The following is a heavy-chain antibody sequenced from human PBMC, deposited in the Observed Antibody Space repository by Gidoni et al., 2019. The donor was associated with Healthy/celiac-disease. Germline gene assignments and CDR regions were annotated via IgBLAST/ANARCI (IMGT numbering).Heavy chain of an antibody. CDR3: AKTLEVVVITYAFDI. J-gene: IGHJ3*02. CDR1: GFTLTSYA. CDR2: ISGSGGST. D-gene: IGHD3-22*01. Sequence: EVQLLESGGGLVQPGGSLRLSFPASGFTLTSYAMSWARQAPGKGLEWVSAISGSGGSTYYADSVKGRFTISRDNSKNTLYLQMNSLRAEDTAVYYCAKTLEVVVITYAFDIWGQGTMVTVSS. V-gene: IGHV3-23*01.